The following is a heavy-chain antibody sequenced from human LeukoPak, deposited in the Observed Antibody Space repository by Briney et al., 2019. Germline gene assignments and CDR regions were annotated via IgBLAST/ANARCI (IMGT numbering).Heavy chain of an antibody. J-gene: IGHJ3*02. Sequence: GESLKISCKGSGYSFTSYWIGWVRQMPGKGLEWMGIIYPGDSDTRYSPSFQGQVTISADKSISTAYLQWSSLKASDTAMYYCARQKRVAWDAFDIWGQGTMVTVSS. CDR2: IYPGDSDT. D-gene: IGHD1-26*01. V-gene: IGHV5-51*01. CDR3: ARQKRVAWDAFDI. CDR1: GYSFTSYW.